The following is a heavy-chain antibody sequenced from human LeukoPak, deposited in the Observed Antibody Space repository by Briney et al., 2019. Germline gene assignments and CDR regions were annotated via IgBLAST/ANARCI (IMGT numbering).Heavy chain of an antibody. J-gene: IGHJ5*02. CDR2: INHSGST. CDR3: ARKKRITMVRGVISGPIRKNDNWFDP. CDR1: GGSFSGYY. D-gene: IGHD3-10*01. V-gene: IGHV4-34*01. Sequence: KPSETLSLTCAVYGGSFSGYYWSWIRQPPGKGLEWIGEINHSGSTNYNPSLKSRVTISVDTSKNQFSLKLSSVTAADTAVYYCARKKRITMVRGVISGPIRKNDNWFDPWGQGTLVTVSS.